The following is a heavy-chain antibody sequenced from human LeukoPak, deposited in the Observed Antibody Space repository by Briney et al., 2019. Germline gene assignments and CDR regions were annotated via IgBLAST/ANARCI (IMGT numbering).Heavy chain of an antibody. CDR3: ATSRYYYDSSGYYYVDYFDS. D-gene: IGHD3-22*01. CDR1: GFTFSSYA. J-gene: IGHJ4*02. CDR2: ISGSGGST. V-gene: IGHV3-23*01. Sequence: GGSLRLSCAASGFTFSSYAMSWVRQAPGKGLEWVSAISGSGGSTYYADSVKGRFTISRDNSKNALYLQMNSLRAEDTAVYYCATSRYYYDSSGYYYVDYFDSWGQGTLVTVSS.